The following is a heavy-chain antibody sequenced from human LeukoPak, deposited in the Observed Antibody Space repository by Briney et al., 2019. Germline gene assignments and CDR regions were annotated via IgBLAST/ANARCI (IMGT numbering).Heavy chain of an antibody. CDR3: ARDLRDYYDSENAFDI. CDR2: ISAYNGNT. V-gene: IGHV1-18*01. CDR1: GYTFTSYG. D-gene: IGHD3-22*01. Sequence: ASVKVSCKASGYTFTSYGISWVRQAPGQGLEWMGWISAYNGNTNYAQKLQGRVTMTTDTSTSTAYMELRSLRSDDTAVYYCARDLRDYYDSENAFDIWGQGTMVTVSS. J-gene: IGHJ3*02.